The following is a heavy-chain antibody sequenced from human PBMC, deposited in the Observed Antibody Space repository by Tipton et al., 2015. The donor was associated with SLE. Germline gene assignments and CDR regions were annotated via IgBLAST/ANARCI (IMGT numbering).Heavy chain of an antibody. V-gene: IGHV4-31*03. CDR3: ARGSPTMVRGIARYYFNY. J-gene: IGHJ4*02. CDR1: GASISNGGYY. CDR2: IYYSGHT. D-gene: IGHD3-10*01. Sequence: TLSLTCTVSGASISNGGYYWSWLRQLPGKGLEWIGVIYYSGHTYYNPSLESRVSISVDTSKDQFSLNLYSVTVADTAVYFCARGSPTMVRGIARYYFNYWGQGTLVTVSS.